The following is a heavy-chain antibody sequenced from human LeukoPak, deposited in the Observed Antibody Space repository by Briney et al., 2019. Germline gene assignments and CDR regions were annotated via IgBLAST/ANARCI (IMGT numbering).Heavy chain of an antibody. CDR1: GGSISSSSYY. CDR3: ARRQGGVAGNLDY. Sequence: SETLSLTCTVSGGSISSSSYYWGWIRQPPGKGLEWIGSIYYSGSTYYNPSLKSRVTISVDTSKNQFSLKLSSVTAADTAVYYCARRQGGVAGNLDYWGQGTLVTVSS. D-gene: IGHD6-19*01. CDR2: IYYSGST. V-gene: IGHV4-39*01. J-gene: IGHJ4*02.